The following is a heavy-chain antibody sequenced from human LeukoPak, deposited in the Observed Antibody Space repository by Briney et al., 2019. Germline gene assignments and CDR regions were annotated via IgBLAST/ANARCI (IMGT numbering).Heavy chain of an antibody. Sequence: GGSLRLSCAASGFTFSSYGMHWVRQAPGKGLEWVAFIRYDGSNKYYADSVKGRFTISRDNSKNTLYLQMNSLRAEDTAVYYCARVSSGIAAAGPYYYYYYMDVWGKGTTVTISS. CDR2: IRYDGSNK. CDR3: ARVSSGIAAAGPYYYYYYMDV. CDR1: GFTFSSYG. D-gene: IGHD6-13*01. V-gene: IGHV3-30*02. J-gene: IGHJ6*03.